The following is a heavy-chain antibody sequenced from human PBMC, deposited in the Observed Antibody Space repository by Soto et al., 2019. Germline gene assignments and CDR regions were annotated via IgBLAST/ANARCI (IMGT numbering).Heavy chain of an antibody. CDR2: IYYSGST. Sequence: QLQLQESGPGLVKPSETLSLTCTVSGGSISSSSYYWGWIRQPPGKGLEWIGSIYYSGSTYYNPSLKSRVTISVDTSKNQFSLKLSSVTAADTAVYHCASLNGDYVSNWGQGTLVTVSS. CDR1: GGSISSSSYY. V-gene: IGHV4-39*01. CDR3: ASLNGDYVSN. J-gene: IGHJ4*02. D-gene: IGHD4-17*01.